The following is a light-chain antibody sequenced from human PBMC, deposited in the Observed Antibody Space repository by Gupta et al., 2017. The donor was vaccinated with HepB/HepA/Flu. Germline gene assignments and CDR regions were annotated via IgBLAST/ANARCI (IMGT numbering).Light chain of an antibody. J-gene: IGLJ3*02. CDR1: TGTVTSGHY. Sequence: QVVVTQEPSLTVSPGGTVTLTCGSTTGTVTSGHYPYWIQQKPGQAPSTLIYDTSSKHSWTPARFSCSLLGGKAALTLSGAQPEDEADYYCLLSYSYFRVFGGGTKLTVL. CDR3: LLSYSYFRV. V-gene: IGLV7-46*01. CDR2: DTS.